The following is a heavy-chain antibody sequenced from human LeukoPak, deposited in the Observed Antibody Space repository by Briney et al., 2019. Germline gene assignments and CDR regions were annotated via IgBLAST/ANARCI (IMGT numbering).Heavy chain of an antibody. Sequence: GGSLRLSCAASGFTFSTYSMNWVRQAPGKGLEWVSYISSSSGTIYYADSVKGRSTISRDNAKNSLYLQMNSLRAEDTAVYYCARRSEFGVLYYMDVWGKGTTVTVSS. CDR3: ARRSEFGVLYYMDV. D-gene: IGHD3-16*01. J-gene: IGHJ6*03. CDR1: GFTFSTYS. V-gene: IGHV3-48*01. CDR2: ISSSSGTI.